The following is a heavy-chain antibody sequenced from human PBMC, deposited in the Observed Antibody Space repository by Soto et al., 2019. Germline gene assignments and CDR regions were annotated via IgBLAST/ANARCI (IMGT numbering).Heavy chain of an antibody. CDR2: ISYDGSNK. J-gene: IGHJ6*02. CDR3: ARGDPYYGMEV. V-gene: IGHV3-30*09. CDR1: GFTFSNYI. Sequence: QVQLVESGGAVVQPGGSLRLSCAASGFTFSNYIFYWVRQAPGKGPEWVAAISYDGSNKQYADSVKGRFAISRDNPGTSLDPQMNSLRGDDTVLYNCARGDPYYGMEVWGQGTAVTVSS.